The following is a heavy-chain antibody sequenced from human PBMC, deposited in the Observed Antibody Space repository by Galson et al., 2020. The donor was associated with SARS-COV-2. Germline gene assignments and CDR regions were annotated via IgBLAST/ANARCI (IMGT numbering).Heavy chain of an antibody. CDR1: GYTLTELS. CDR3: ATFPFEYYYDSSGFYFDL. D-gene: IGHD3-22*01. CDR2: FDPEDGET. V-gene: IGHV1-24*01. Sequence: ASVKVSCKVSGYTLTELSMHWVRQALGKGLEWMGGFDPEDGETIYAQKFQGRVTMTEDTSTDTAYMELSSLRSEDTAVYYCATFPFEYYYDSSGFYFDLWGRGTLVTVSS. J-gene: IGHJ2*01.